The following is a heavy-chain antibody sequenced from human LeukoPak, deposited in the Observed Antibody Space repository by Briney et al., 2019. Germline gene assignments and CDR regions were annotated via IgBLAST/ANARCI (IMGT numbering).Heavy chain of an antibody. J-gene: IGHJ5*02. Sequence: SETLSLSCAVSGGSLSSGTYSWSWIRQPPGKSLEWIGYVYHNGDTFYTPSLKSRVTISLDKSKNQFSLRLSSMTAADTAVYYCARGSAVAGTSFDPWGQGTLVTVSS. CDR3: ARGSAVAGTSFDP. V-gene: IGHV4-30-2*01. CDR1: GGSLSSGTYS. CDR2: VYHNGDT. D-gene: IGHD6-19*01.